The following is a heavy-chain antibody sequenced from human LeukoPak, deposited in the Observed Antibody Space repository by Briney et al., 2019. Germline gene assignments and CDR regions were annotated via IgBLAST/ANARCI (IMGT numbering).Heavy chain of an antibody. Sequence: ASVKVSCKASGGTFSSYAISWVRQAPGQGLEWMGGIIPIFGTANYAQKFQGRVTITADKSTSTAYMELSSLRSEDTAVYYCARVLDLARPYYYYYYMDVWGKGTTVTVSS. D-gene: IGHD3-9*01. V-gene: IGHV1-69*06. CDR2: IIPIFGTA. CDR1: GGTFSSYA. J-gene: IGHJ6*03. CDR3: ARVLDLARPYYYYYYMDV.